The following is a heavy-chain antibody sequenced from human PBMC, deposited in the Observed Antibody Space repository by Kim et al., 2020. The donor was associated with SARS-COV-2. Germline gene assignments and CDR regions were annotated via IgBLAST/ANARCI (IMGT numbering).Heavy chain of an antibody. D-gene: IGHD2-2*02. CDR3: ARGWSEVDCSSTSCYKNYYYYYGMDV. J-gene: IGHJ6*02. Sequence: SVKVSCKASGGTFSSYAISWVRQAPGQGLEWMGGIIPIFGTANYAQKFQGRVTITADESTSTAYMELSSLRSEDTAVYYCARGWSEVDCSSTSCYKNYYYYYGMDVWGQGTTVTVSS. CDR2: IIPIFGTA. CDR1: GGTFSSYA. V-gene: IGHV1-69*13.